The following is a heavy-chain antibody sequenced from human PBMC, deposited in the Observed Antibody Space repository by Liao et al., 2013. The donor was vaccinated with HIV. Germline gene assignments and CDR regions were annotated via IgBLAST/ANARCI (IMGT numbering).Heavy chain of an antibody. D-gene: IGHD6-13*01. Sequence: QLQLQESGPGLVKPSETLSLTCTVSGGSISSSSYYWGWIRQPPGKGLEWIGSIYYSGSTYYNPSLKSRVTISVDTSKNQFSLKLSSVTAADTAVYYCAGSSRLAGGYMDVWGKGTTVTVSS. CDR2: IYYSGST. J-gene: IGHJ6*03. CDR3: AGSSRLAGGYMDV. CDR1: GGSISSSSYY. V-gene: IGHV4-39*07.